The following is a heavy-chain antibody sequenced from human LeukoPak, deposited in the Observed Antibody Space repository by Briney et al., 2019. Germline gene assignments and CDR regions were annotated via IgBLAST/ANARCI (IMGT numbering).Heavy chain of an antibody. CDR2: INTDGSST. D-gene: IGHD1-26*01. J-gene: IGHJ3*01. CDR3: ARVIGWDEPFDL. V-gene: IGHV3-74*01. Sequence: GGSLRLSCAASGFTFSSYGMSWVRQAPGTGLVWVSRINTDGSSTNYADSVKGRFTVSRDNAKNTLYLQMNSLRAEDTAIYYCARVIGWDEPFDLWGQGTMVTVSS. CDR1: GFTFSSYG.